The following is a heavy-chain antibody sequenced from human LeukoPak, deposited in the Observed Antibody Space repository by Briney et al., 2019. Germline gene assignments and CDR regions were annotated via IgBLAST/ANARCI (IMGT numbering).Heavy chain of an antibody. CDR3: ARARRARYCSGSSCYGELY. Sequence: AGGSLRLSCVASGFTFSDYYMNWIRQAPGKGLEWVSYISTSGSTISYADSVKGRFAISRDNAKNSLYLQMNSLRAEDTAVYFCARARRARYCSGSSCYGELYWGQGTLVTVSS. J-gene: IGHJ4*02. CDR2: ISTSGSTI. CDR1: GFTFSDYY. V-gene: IGHV3-11*01. D-gene: IGHD2-15*01.